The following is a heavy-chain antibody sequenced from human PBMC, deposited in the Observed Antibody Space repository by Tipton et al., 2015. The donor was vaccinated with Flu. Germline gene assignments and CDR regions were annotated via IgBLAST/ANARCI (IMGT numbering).Heavy chain of an antibody. CDR2: VNPRDGGT. D-gene: IGHD2-15*01. CDR3: VRFSGGRELATFDV. Sequence: QLVQSGAEVRKPGASVKISCKASGYTLTSHYIHWVRQAPGQPPQWMGVVNPRDGGTTSAQNLEGRVTLTRDMSTSTAYLELSSRRSEDTAMYYCVRFSGGRELATFDVWGQGTRVVVSS. CDR1: GYTLTSHY. J-gene: IGHJ3*01. V-gene: IGHV1-46*04.